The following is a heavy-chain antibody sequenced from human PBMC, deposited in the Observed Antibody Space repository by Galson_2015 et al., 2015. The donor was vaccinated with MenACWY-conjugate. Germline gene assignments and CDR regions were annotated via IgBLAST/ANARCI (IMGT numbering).Heavy chain of an antibody. CDR1: GYTFSSYW. J-gene: IGHJ3*02. CDR2: IISDGSST. CDR3: ARGNGHAFDM. D-gene: IGHD2-8*01. V-gene: IGHV3-74*03. Sequence: SLRLSCAGSGYTFSSYWMHWVRHAPGKGLVWVSRIISDGSSTTYADSVKGRFTISRDNAKNTLYLQMNSLRAEDTAVYYCARGNGHAFDMWGQGTMVTVSS.